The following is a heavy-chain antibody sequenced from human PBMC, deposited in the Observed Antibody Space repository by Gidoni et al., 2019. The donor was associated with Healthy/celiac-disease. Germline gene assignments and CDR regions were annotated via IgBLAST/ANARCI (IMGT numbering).Heavy chain of an antibody. J-gene: IGHJ4*02. CDR1: GYSISSGYY. D-gene: IGHD1-26*01. CDR2: IYHSGST. CDR3: ARDIEPLGAHTFDY. V-gene: IGHV4-38-2*02. Sequence: QVQLQESGPGLVKPSETLYLTCTVSGYSISSGYYWGWIRQPPGKGLEWIGSIYHSGSTYYNPSLKSRVTISVDTSKNQFSLKLSSVTAADTAVYYCARDIEPLGAHTFDYWGQGTLVTVSS.